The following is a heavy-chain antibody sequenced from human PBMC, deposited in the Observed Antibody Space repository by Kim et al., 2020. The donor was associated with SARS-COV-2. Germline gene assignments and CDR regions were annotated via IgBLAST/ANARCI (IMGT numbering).Heavy chain of an antibody. CDR2: ISGRGVST. CDR1: GFSFSTYG. D-gene: IGHD3-10*01. Sequence: GGSLRLSCAASGFSFSTYGMSWVRQAPGKGLEWVSAISGRGVSTYYADSVKGRFTISRDNSKNTLYLQMNSLRAEDTAMYYCAKEGPSGGHYNYYYGMDVWGQGTTVTVSS. V-gene: IGHV3-23*01. CDR3: AKEGPSGGHYNYYYGMDV. J-gene: IGHJ6*02.